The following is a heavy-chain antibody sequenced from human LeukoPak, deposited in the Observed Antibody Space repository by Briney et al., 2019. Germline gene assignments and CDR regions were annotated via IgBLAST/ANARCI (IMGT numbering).Heavy chain of an antibody. V-gene: IGHV3-23*01. CDR3: AKDVRCSSTSCYKFDS. D-gene: IGHD2-2*02. CDR1: GFTFNNYA. CDR2: ISGGGDST. J-gene: IGHJ4*02. Sequence: GGSLRLSCAASGFTFNNYAMNWVRQAPGTGLEWVSVISGGGDSTYYAASVKGRFTISRDNPKNALYLQMDSLRAEDTAIYYCAKDVRCSSTSCYKFDSWGQGTLVTVSS.